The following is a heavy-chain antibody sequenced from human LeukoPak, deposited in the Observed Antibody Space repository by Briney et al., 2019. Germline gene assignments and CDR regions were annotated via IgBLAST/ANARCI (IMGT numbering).Heavy chain of an antibody. D-gene: IGHD6-19*01. CDR3: ANNRGSGWYFTY. J-gene: IGHJ4*02. V-gene: IGHV3-30*18. CDR1: GFTLSNYG. CDR2: ISYDGSNK. Sequence: PGGSLRLSCTASGFTLSNYGMYWVRQAPGKGLEWVATISYDGSNKYYADSVKGRFTISRDSSKNTLYLQMNSLRAEDTAVYYCANNRGSGWYFTYWGQGTLVTVSS.